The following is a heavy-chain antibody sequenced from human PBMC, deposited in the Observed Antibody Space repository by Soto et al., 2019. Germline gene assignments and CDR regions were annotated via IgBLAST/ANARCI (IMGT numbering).Heavy chain of an antibody. J-gene: IGHJ3*02. CDR1: GFTFSGYW. CDR3: IRSGPYDSSGAGHAFEI. Sequence: EVQLVESGGGLVQPGGSLRLSCAASGFTFSGYWMYWVRQAPGKGLVWVSRINGDGSSTNYADSVKGRFTISRDNAKNTLYLQMNSLRIEDTSIYYCIRSGPYDSSGAGHAFEIWGQGRMVTVSS. V-gene: IGHV3-74*01. CDR2: INGDGSST. D-gene: IGHD3-22*01.